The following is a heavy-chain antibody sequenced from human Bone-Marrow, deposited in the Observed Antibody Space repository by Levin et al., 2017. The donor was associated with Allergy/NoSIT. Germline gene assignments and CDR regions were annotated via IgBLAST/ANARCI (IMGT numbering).Heavy chain of an antibody. CDR2: ISYDGSNK. V-gene: IGHV3-30-3*01. D-gene: IGHD3-22*01. CDR1: GFTFSSYA. CDR3: ARDIYYDSSGYYSGSFDY. Sequence: GESLKISCAASGFTFSSYAMHWVRQAPGKGLEWVAVISYDGSNKYYADSVKGRFTISRDNSKNTLYLQMNSLRAEDTAVYYCARDIYYDSSGYYSGSFDYWGQGTLVTVSS. J-gene: IGHJ4*02.